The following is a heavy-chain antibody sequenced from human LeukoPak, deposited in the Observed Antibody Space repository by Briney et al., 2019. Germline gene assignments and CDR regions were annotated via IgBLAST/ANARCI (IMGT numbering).Heavy chain of an antibody. D-gene: IGHD6-13*01. V-gene: IGHV1-2*02. CDR1: GYTFTGYY. CDR2: INPNSGGT. CDR3: ARLSYEAAAGTEWFDP. J-gene: IGHJ5*02. Sequence: ASVKVSCKASGYTFTGYYMHWVRQAPGQGLEWMGWINPNSGGTNYAQKFQGRVTMTRDTSISTAYMELSRLRSDDTAVYYCARLSYEAAAGTEWFDPWGQGTLVTVSS.